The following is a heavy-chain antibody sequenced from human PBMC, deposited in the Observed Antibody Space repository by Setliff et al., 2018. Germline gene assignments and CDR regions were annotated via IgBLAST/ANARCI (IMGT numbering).Heavy chain of an antibody. CDR2: ISSRGSTI. CDR3: AREPHDSSGPDY. D-gene: IGHD3-22*01. CDR1: GFIFSDYY. J-gene: IGHJ4*02. Sequence: WGSLRLSCAASGFIFSDYYMSWVRQAPGKGLEWLSYISSRGSTILNADSVKGRFTISRDNAKKSLYLQMNSLRAEDTAVYYCAREPHDSSGPDYWGQGTLVTVSS. V-gene: IGHV3-11*04.